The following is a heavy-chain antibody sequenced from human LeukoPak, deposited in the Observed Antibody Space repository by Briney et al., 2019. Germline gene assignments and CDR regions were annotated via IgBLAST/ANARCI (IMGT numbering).Heavy chain of an antibody. CDR3: ARDKRKGYYYYYGMDV. V-gene: IGHV3-30-3*01. CDR1: GFTFSSYA. J-gene: IGHJ6*02. CDR2: ISYDGSNK. Sequence: PGRSLRLSCAASGFTFSSYAMHWVRQAPGKGLEWVAVISYDGSNKYYADSVKGRFTISRDNSKNTLYLQMNSLRAEDTAVYYCARDKRKGYYYYYGMDVWGQGTTVTVSS.